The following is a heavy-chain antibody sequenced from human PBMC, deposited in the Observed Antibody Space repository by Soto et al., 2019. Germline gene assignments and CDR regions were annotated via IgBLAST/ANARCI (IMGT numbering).Heavy chain of an antibody. CDR1: GFTFSNAW. Sequence: PGGSLRLSCAASGFTFSNAWMSWVRQAPGKGLEWVGRIKSKTDGGTTDYAAPVKGRFTISRDDSKNTLYLQMNSLKTEDTAVYYGTTETITIFGVDNQQYNWFDPWGQGTLVTVSS. D-gene: IGHD3-3*01. CDR2: IKSKTDGGTT. V-gene: IGHV3-15*01. CDR3: TTETITIFGVDNQQYNWFDP. J-gene: IGHJ5*02.